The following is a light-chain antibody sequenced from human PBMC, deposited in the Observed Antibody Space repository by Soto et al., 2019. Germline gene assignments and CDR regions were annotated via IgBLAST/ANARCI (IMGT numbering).Light chain of an antibody. CDR2: GAF. Sequence: EIVLTQSPATLSLSPGERATLSCRASQSVSSIYLAWYQQKPGQAPRLLIYGAFSRATDIPDRFSGSGSGTDFTLTISRLEPEDFAVYYCQQYGSSPEWTFGQGTKVDIK. V-gene: IGKV3-20*01. CDR3: QQYGSSPEWT. CDR1: QSVSSIY. J-gene: IGKJ1*01.